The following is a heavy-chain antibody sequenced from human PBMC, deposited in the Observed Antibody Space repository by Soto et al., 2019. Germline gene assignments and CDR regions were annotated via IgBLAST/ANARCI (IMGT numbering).Heavy chain of an antibody. D-gene: IGHD5-18*01. V-gene: IGHV1-69*13. CDR2: IIPIFGTA. CDR3: ARVSGGYTYGTYYYYGMDV. CDR1: GGTFSSYA. Sequence: ASVKVSCKASGGTFSSYAISWVRQAPGQGLEWMGGIIPIFGTANYAQKFQGRVTITADESTSTAYMELSSLRSEDTAVYYCARVSGGYTYGTYYYYGMDVWGQGTTVTVSS. J-gene: IGHJ6*02.